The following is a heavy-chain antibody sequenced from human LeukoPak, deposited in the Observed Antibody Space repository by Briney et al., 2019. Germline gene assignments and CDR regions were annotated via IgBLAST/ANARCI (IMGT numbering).Heavy chain of an antibody. CDR1: GYTFTGYY. CDR3: ARASRLLWFSLGGYFDY. V-gene: IGHV1-2*02. Sequence: GASVKVSCEASGYTFTGYYMHWVRQAPGQGLEWMGWINPNSGGTNYAQKFQGRVTMTRDTSISTAYMELSRLRSDDTAVYYCARASRLLWFSLGGYFDYWGQGTLVTVSS. CDR2: INPNSGGT. D-gene: IGHD3-10*01. J-gene: IGHJ4*02.